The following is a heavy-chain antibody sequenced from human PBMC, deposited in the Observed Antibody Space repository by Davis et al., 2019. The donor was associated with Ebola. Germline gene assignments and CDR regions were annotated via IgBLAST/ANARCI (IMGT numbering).Heavy chain of an antibody. Sequence: GESLKISCKGSGNSFTSFWIGWVRQMPGKGLEWMGLIYTGDSDTRYSPSFQGQVTISTDKSISTAYLQWNTLKASDTAMYYCARSSILVVPWGAMDVWGRGTTVTVSP. CDR1: GNSFTSFW. J-gene: IGHJ6*04. D-gene: IGHD2-2*01. CDR2: IYTGDSDT. CDR3: ARSSILVVPWGAMDV. V-gene: IGHV5-51*01.